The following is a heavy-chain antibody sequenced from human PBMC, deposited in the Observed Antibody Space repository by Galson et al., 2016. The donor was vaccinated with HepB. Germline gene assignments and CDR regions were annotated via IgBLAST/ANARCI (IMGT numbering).Heavy chain of an antibody. CDR2: IYPGSHT. CDR3: ARSREGYQAYDAFDI. V-gene: IGHV4-34*01. J-gene: IGHJ3*02. CDR1: GGSFSAYF. D-gene: IGHD5-24*01. Sequence: SETLSLTCDLYGGSFSAYFWSWIRQPPGKGLEWIGEIYPGSHTNINPSLKSRVTISVDTSRNQFSLKLTSVTAADTGVYYCARSREGYQAYDAFDIWGRGTMVIVS.